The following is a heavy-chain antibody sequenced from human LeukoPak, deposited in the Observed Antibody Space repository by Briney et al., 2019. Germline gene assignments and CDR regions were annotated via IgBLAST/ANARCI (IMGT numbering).Heavy chain of an antibody. CDR1: GFTVSSNS. J-gene: IGHJ4*02. D-gene: IGHD2-2*01. CDR3: ARLDIVVVPAAMAFDY. V-gene: IGHV3-53*01. CDR2: IYSGTI. Sequence: GGSLRLSCTVSGFTVSSNSMSWVRQAPGKGLEWVSFIYSGTIHYSDSVKGRFTISRDNSKNTLYLQMNSLRAEDTAVYYCARLDIVVVPAAMAFDYWGQGTLVTVSS.